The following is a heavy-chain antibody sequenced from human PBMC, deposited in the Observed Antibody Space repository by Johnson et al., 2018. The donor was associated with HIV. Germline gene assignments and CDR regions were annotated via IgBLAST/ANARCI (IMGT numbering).Heavy chain of an antibody. D-gene: IGHD3-3*01. J-gene: IGHJ3*02. Sequence: QVQLVESGGGVVQPGGSLRLSCAASGFTFSSYGMHWVRQAPGKGLEWVAFIRYDGSYKYYADSVKGRFTISRDNSKNTLYLQMHSLRAEDTAVYYCAKLTTFGVVPPNEGDAFDIWGQGTMVTVSS. CDR2: IRYDGSYK. CDR3: AKLTTFGVVPPNEGDAFDI. CDR1: GFTFSSYG. V-gene: IGHV3-30*02.